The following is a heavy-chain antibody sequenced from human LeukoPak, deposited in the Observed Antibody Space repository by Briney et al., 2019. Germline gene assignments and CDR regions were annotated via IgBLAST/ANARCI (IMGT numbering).Heavy chain of an antibody. J-gene: IGHJ4*02. CDR1: GGSISSSSYY. V-gene: IGHV4-39*01. D-gene: IGHD3-22*01. CDR2: IYYSGST. CDR3: ARNFREISSGYYYPLDY. Sequence: SETLSLTCTVSGGSISSSSYYWGWIRQPPGKGLEWIGSIYYSGSTYYNPSLKSRVTISVATSKNQFYLKLSSVTAADTAVYYCARNFREISSGYYYPLDYWGQGTLVTVSS.